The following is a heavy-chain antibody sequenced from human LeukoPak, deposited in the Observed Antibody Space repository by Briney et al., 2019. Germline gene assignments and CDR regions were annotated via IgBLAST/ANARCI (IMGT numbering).Heavy chain of an antibody. D-gene: IGHD5-24*01. V-gene: IGHV3-21*01. Sequence: GGSLRLSCAASGFTFSSYSMNWVRQAPGKGLEWVSSISSSSSYIYYADSVKGRFTISRDNAKNSLYLQMNSLRAEDTAVYYCAREDAEQMDNSFDIWGQGTMVTVSS. CDR2: ISSSSSYI. CDR3: AREDAEQMDNSFDI. CDR1: GFTFSSYS. J-gene: IGHJ3*02.